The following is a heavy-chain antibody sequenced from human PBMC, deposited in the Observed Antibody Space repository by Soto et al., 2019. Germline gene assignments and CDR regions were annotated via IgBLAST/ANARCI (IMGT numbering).Heavy chain of an antibody. J-gene: IGHJ4*03. D-gene: IGHD2-21*01. CDR1: GYTFTSYA. CDR3: ARDRTGHPGGAFDY. V-gene: IGHV1-3*01. Sequence: ASVKVSCKASGYTFTSYAMHWVRQAPGQRLEWMGWINAGNGNTKYSQKFQGRVTITRDTSASTAYMELSSLRSEDTAVYYCARDRTGHPGGAFDYWGQGTLVTVSS. CDR2: INAGNGNT.